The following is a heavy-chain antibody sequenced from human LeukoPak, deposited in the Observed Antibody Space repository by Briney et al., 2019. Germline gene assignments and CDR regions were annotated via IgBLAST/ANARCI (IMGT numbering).Heavy chain of an antibody. J-gene: IGHJ4*02. CDR3: AISSDSIAVAGTFDY. Sequence: GGSLRLSCAATGFTFNRYAMSWVRQAPGKGLEWVSAINGRGAGTHYADSVKGRFTISRDNSKNTLYLQMNSLRAEDTAVYYCAISSDSIAVAGTFDYWGQGTLVTVSS. CDR2: INGRGAGT. V-gene: IGHV3-23*01. D-gene: IGHD6-19*01. CDR1: GFTFNRYA.